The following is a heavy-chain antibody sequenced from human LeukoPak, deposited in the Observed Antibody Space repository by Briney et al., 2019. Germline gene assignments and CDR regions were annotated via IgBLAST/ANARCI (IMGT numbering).Heavy chain of an antibody. V-gene: IGHV4-59*08. D-gene: IGHD5-24*01. CDR1: GGSISSYY. J-gene: IGHJ4*02. CDR2: IYYSGST. CDR3: ASSSSMATSRFDY. Sequence: SGTLSLTCTVSGGSISSYYWSWIRQPPGKGLEWIGYIYYSGSTNYNPSLKSRVTISVDTSKNQFSLKLSSVTAADTAVYYCASSSSMATSRFDYWGQGTLVTVSS.